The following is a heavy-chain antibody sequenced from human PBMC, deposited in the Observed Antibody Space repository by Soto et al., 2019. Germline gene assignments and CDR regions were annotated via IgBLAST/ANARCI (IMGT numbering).Heavy chain of an antibody. CDR1: GFSFSRNA. CDR2: IIGRGGST. V-gene: IGHV3-23*01. CDR3: ATGMGV. Sequence: HPGGSMRLSCAASGFSFSRNAMSWVRQAPGKGLEWGAPIIGRGGSTYYADSAKGRCTSSRDNSKNTLYLQMNSLRADDTAVYYCATGMGVWGQGTTVTVSS. J-gene: IGHJ6*02.